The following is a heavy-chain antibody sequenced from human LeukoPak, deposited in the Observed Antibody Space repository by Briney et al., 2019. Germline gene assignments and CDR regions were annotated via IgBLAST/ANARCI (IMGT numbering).Heavy chain of an antibody. V-gene: IGHV4-34*01. CDR1: DGSFSGYY. Sequence: SETLSLTCAVYDGSFSGYYWSWIRQPPGKGLEWIGEINHSESTNYNPSLKSRVTISVDTSKNQFSLKLSSGTAADTAVYYCARHIAYSSGYYSSPNNWFDPWGQGTLVTVSS. CDR2: INHSEST. CDR3: ARHIAYSSGYYSSPNNWFDP. J-gene: IGHJ5*02. D-gene: IGHD3-22*01.